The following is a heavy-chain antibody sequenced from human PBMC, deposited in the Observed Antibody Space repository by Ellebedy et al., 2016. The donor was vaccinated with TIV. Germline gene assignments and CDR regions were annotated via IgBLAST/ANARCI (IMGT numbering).Heavy chain of an antibody. CDR3: AREQGGVGATTIPFDY. CDR1: GYTFTTYD. Sequence: ASVKVSCKASGYTFTTYDINWVRQVSGQGLEWMGWMNPDSGDTAYAQMFQGRVTMTRDTSTSTVYMELSSLRSEDTAVYYSAREQGGVGATTIPFDYWGQGTLVTVSS. CDR2: MNPDSGDT. J-gene: IGHJ4*02. V-gene: IGHV1-8*01. D-gene: IGHD1-26*01.